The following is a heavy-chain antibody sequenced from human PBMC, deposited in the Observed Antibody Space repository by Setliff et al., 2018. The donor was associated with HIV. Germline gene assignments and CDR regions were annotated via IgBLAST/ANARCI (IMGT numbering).Heavy chain of an antibody. J-gene: IGHJ3*02. CDR2: IHPVDSDT. CDR3: ARHRHTAAGTLDAFDI. CDR1: GYSFTSNW. V-gene: IGHV5-51*01. Sequence: PGESLKISCQGSGYSFTSNWIGWVRQMPGKGLVWMGIIHPVDSDTRYSPSFQGQVTISADKSISTAYRQWSTLKASDTAIYYCARHRHTAAGTLDAFDIWGQGTVVTVSS. D-gene: IGHD6-13*01.